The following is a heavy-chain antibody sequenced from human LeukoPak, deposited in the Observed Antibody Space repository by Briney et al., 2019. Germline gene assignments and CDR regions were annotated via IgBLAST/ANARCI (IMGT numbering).Heavy chain of an antibody. J-gene: IGHJ3*02. CDR3: AKAGEGSPTDAFDI. Sequence: GGSLRLSCAASGFTFSSYAMSWVRQAPGKGLEWVAVISYDGSNKYYADSVKGRFTISRDNSKNTLYLQMNSLRAEDTAVYYCAKAGEGSPTDAFDIWGQGTMVTVSS. V-gene: IGHV3-30*18. CDR1: GFTFSSYA. CDR2: ISYDGSNK. D-gene: IGHD7-27*01.